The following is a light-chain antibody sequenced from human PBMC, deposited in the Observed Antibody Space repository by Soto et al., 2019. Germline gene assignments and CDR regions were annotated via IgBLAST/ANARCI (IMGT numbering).Light chain of an antibody. CDR1: QAISSY. V-gene: IGKV1-9*01. Sequence: DIQMTQSPSFLSASVGARVTITCRASQAISSYFAWYQVKPGKAPQLLIYAASTLQSGGPSRFSGKGSGTEFTLTISSLLPEDFATYYCQQVSSYPYTFGQGTKLEIK. J-gene: IGKJ2*01. CDR2: AAS. CDR3: QQVSSYPYT.